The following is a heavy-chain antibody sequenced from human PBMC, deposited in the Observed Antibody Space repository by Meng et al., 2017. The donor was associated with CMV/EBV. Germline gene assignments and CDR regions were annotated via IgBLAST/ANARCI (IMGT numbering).Heavy chain of an antibody. J-gene: IGHJ5*02. Sequence: ASVKVSCKASGYTFTSYDINRVRQATGQGLEWMGWMNPSSGNTGYAQKFQGRVTMTRNTSISTAYMELSSLRSEDTAVYYCARGLVVGAMNWFDPWGQGTLVTVSS. CDR3: ARGLVVGAMNWFDP. CDR2: MNPSSGNT. V-gene: IGHV1-8*01. D-gene: IGHD1-26*01. CDR1: GYTFTSYD.